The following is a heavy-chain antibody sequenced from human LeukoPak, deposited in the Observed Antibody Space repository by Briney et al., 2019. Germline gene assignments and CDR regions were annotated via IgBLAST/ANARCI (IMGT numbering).Heavy chain of an antibody. V-gene: IGHV3-7*01. Sequence: GGSLRLSCAASGFTFSSYWMSWVRQAPGKGLEWVANIKQDGSEKYYVDSVKGRFTISRDNAKNSLYLQMNSLRAEDTAVYYCALLIGGSGSLDYYYYYGMDVWGQGTTVTVSS. CDR3: ALLIGGSGSLDYYYYYGMDV. J-gene: IGHJ6*02. D-gene: IGHD3-10*01. CDR2: IKQDGSEK. CDR1: GFTFSSYW.